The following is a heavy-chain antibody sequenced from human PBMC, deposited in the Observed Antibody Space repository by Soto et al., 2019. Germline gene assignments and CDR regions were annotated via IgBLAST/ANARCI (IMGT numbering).Heavy chain of an antibody. D-gene: IGHD3-22*01. Sequence: GGSLRLSCAASEFTFSSYTMHWVLQAPGKGLEWVGVISYDGSNKYYADSVKGRFTISRDNSKNTMYLQVNSLRAEDTAVYYCARGPKYDYDSSGCFDCWGQGTQVTVSS. J-gene: IGHJ4*02. V-gene: IGHV3-30-3*01. CDR2: ISYDGSNK. CDR1: EFTFSSYT. CDR3: ARGPKYDYDSSGCFDC.